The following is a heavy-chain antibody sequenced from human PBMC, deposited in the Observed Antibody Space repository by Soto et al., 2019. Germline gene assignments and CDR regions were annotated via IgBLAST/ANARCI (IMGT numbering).Heavy chain of an antibody. CDR3: VYMPTQQWMSFSV. CDR1: GFSLSTTSVG. Sequence: QIILKESGPTLVKPTQTLTLTCNFSGFSLSTTSVGVGWIRQPPGKALEWLALIYWDGDKRYSPSQKRRLTTTKHTSKNHVVLLMTQMDPVDTGTYYCVYMPTQQWMSFSVWGQVTMVIVSS. J-gene: IGHJ3*01. CDR2: IYWDGDK. V-gene: IGHV2-5*04. D-gene: IGHD6-19*01.